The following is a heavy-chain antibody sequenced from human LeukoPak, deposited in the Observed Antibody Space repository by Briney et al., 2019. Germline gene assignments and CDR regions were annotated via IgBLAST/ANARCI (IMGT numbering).Heavy chain of an antibody. J-gene: IGHJ4*02. CDR3: AKDPNCSSTSCYDY. V-gene: IGHV3-30*18. Sequence: GGSLRLSCAASGFTFSSLVMHWVRQAPGKRLEWLAVISYDGSNKYYADSVKGRFTISRDNSKNTLYLQMNSLRAEDTAVYYCAKDPNCSSTSCYDYWGQGTLVTVSS. D-gene: IGHD2-2*01. CDR2: ISYDGSNK. CDR1: GFTFSSLV.